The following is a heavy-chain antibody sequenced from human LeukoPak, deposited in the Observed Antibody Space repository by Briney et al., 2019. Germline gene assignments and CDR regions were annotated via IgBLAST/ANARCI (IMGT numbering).Heavy chain of an antibody. Sequence: GGSLRLSCAASGFTFSSYAMSWVRQAPGKGLEWVSAISGSGGSTYYADSVKGRFTISRDNSKNTLYLQMNRLRAEDTAVYYCAKGLYYYGSGSYYNDYFDYWGQGTLVTVSS. CDR2: ISGSGGST. D-gene: IGHD3-10*01. J-gene: IGHJ4*02. CDR1: GFTFSSYA. V-gene: IGHV3-23*01. CDR3: AKGLYYYGSGSYYNDYFDY.